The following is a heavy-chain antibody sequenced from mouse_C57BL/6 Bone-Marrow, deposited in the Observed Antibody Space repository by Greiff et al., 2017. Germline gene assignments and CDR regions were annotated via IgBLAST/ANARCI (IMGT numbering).Heavy chain of an antibody. CDR3: ARKEGVYYGYDVYFDV. V-gene: IGHV1-64*01. D-gene: IGHD2-2*01. CDR2: IHPNSGST. J-gene: IGHJ1*03. Sequence: QVQLQQPGAELVKPGASVKLSCKASGYTFTSYWMHWVKQRPGQGLEWIGMIHPNSGSTNYNEKFKSKATLTVDKSSSTAYMQLSSLTSEDSAVYYCARKEGVYYGYDVYFDVWGTGTTVTVSS. CDR1: GYTFTSYW.